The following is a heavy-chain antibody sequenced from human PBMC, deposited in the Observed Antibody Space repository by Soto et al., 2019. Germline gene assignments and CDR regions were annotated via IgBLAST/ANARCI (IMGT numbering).Heavy chain of an antibody. Sequence: QVQLQELGPGLVKPSGTLSLTCAVSGGSIDSSDWWNWVRQPPGKGLVWMGEIFHGGTIIYNPSLKRRVTLSVDKCRNQFGLELTSGTAAVTVVYYCGRDHYFRNCWSFDSWGRGTLVTVSS. CDR3: GRDHYFRNCWSFDS. V-gene: IGHV4-4*02. J-gene: IGHJ4*02. CDR2: IFHGGTI. D-gene: IGHD1-7*01. CDR1: GGSIDSSDW.